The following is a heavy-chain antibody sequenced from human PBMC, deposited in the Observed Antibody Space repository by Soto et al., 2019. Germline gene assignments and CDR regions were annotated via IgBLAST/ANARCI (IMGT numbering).Heavy chain of an antibody. CDR1: GFTFTSSA. J-gene: IGHJ6*02. CDR3: AAQSSSRYYYYGMDV. Sequence: PSVKVSCKASGFTFTSSAVQWVRQARGQRLEWIGWIVVGSGNTNYAQKFQERVTITRDMSTSTAYMELSSLRSEDTAVYYCAAQSSSRYYYYGMDVWGQGTTVTVSS. CDR2: IVVGSGNT. V-gene: IGHV1-58*01. D-gene: IGHD6-6*01.